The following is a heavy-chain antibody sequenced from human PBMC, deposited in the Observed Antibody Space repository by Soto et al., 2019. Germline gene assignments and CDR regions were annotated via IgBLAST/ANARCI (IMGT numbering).Heavy chain of an antibody. CDR1: GFTFSSYA. J-gene: IGHJ5*02. V-gene: IGHV3-23*01. D-gene: IGHD4-4*01. CDR3: AKGLQLTLNWFDP. Sequence: SGGSLSLSCAASGFTFSSYAMSWVRQAPGKGLEWVSAISGSGGSTYYADSVKGRFTISRDNSKNTLYLQMNSLRAEDTAVYYCAKGLQLTLNWFDPWGQGTLVTVSS. CDR2: ISGSGGST.